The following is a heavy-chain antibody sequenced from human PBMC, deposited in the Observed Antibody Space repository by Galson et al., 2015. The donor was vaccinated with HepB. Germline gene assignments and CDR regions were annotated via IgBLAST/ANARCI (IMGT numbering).Heavy chain of an antibody. V-gene: IGHV1-18*01. J-gene: IGHJ6*03. D-gene: IGHD2-2*01. CDR3: ARTGEDIVVVPAAGDTFYYYYYMDV. CDR2: ISAYNGNT. CDR1: GYTFTSYG. Sequence: SVKVSCKASGYTFTSYGISWVRQAPGQGLEWMGWISAYNGNTNYAQKLQGRVTMTTDTSTSTAYMELRSLRSDDTAVYYCARTGEDIVVVPAAGDTFYYYYYMDVWGKGTTVTVSS.